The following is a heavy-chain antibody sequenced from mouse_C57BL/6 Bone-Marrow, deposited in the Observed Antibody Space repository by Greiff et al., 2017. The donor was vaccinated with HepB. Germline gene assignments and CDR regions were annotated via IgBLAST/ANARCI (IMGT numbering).Heavy chain of an antibody. J-gene: IGHJ2*01. CDR2: ISYDGSN. CDR3: ARVRGYYAYYFDY. Sequence: EVHLVESGPGLVKPSQSLSLTCSVTGYSITSGYYWNWIRQFPGNKLEWMGYISYDGSNNYNPSLKNRISITRDTSKNQFFLKLNSVTTEDTATYYCARVRGYYAYYFDYWGQGTTLTVSS. V-gene: IGHV3-6*01. CDR1: GYSITSGYY. D-gene: IGHD2-3*01.